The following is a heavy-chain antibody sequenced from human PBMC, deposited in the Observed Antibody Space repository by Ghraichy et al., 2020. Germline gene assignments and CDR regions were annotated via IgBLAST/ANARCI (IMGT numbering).Heavy chain of an antibody. J-gene: IGHJ3*01. V-gene: IGHV3-7*03. CDR1: GFSLDNYW. Sequence: SCAASGFSLDNYWVTWVRQAPGKGLEWVANINQDGAKKNFLDSVRGRFTISRDNAKNSLYLDMNSLRVDDTAVYYCTRDFNPAAYYDNSRYFYDAFDVWGQGTLVTVSS. CDR2: INQDGAKK. CDR3: TRDFNPAAYYDNSRYFYDAFDV. D-gene: IGHD3-22*01.